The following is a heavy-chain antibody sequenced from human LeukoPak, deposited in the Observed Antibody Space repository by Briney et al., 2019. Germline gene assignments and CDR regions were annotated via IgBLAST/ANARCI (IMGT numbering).Heavy chain of an antibody. CDR2: ISSSSSYI. Sequence: GGSLRLSCAASGFTFSSYSINWVRQAPGKGLEWVSSISSSSSYICYADSVKGRFTISRDNAKNSLYLQMNSLRAEDTAVYYCARMGTLNWFDPWGQGTLVTFSS. J-gene: IGHJ5*02. V-gene: IGHV3-21*01. CDR1: GFTFSSYS. CDR3: ARMGTLNWFDP. D-gene: IGHD7-27*01.